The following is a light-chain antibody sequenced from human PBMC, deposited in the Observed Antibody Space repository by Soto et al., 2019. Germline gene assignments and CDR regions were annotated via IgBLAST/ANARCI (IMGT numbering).Light chain of an antibody. CDR3: SSYTSSGTWV. CDR2: EVT. J-gene: IGLJ3*02. Sequence: QSALTQPASVSGSPGQSITISCTGTSSDVGGHNYVSWFQQYPGKAPKLMIYEVTYRPSGVSDRFSGSKSGNTASLTISGLQAEDEADYYCSSYTSSGTWVFGGGTQLTVL. V-gene: IGLV2-14*01. CDR1: SSDVGGHNY.